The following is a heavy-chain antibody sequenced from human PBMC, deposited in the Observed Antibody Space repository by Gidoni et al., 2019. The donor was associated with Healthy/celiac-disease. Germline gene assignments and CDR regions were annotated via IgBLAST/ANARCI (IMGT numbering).Heavy chain of an antibody. J-gene: IGHJ4*02. CDR1: GFTFDDYA. CDR3: AKARLAYGDYGIDY. Sequence: EVQLVESGGGLVQPGRSLRLSCAASGFTFDDYAMHWVRQAPGKGLEWVSGISWNSGSIGYADSVKGRFTISRDNAKNSLYLQMNSLRAEDTALYYCAKARLAYGDYGIDYWGQGTLVTVSS. CDR2: ISWNSGSI. V-gene: IGHV3-9*01. D-gene: IGHD4-17*01.